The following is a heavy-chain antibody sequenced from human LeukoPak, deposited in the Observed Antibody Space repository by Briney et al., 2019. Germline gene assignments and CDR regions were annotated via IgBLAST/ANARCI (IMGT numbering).Heavy chain of an antibody. CDR1: GGSISSYY. D-gene: IGHD5-18*01. CDR2: IYYGGST. CDR3: ARGNSYGRTYYFDY. V-gene: IGHV4-59*01. Sequence: SETLSLTCTVSGGSISSYYWSWIRQPPGKGLEWIGYIYYGGSTNYNPSLKSRVTISVDTSKNQFSLKLSSVTAADTAVYYCARGNSYGRTYYFDYWGQGTLVTVSS. J-gene: IGHJ4*02.